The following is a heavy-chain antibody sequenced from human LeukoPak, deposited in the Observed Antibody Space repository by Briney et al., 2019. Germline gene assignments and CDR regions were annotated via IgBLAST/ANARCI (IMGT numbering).Heavy chain of an antibody. CDR2: IYPGDSDT. Sequence: GESLKISRKGSGYSLTSHWIGRVRQMPGKGLEWMGIIYPGDSDTRYSPSFQGQVTISANKSISTAYRQWSGLKASDTAMYYCASPYSSSWGARDAFDIWGQGTMATVSS. D-gene: IGHD6-13*01. CDR1: GYSLTSHW. J-gene: IGHJ3*02. CDR3: ASPYSSSWGARDAFDI. V-gene: IGHV5-51*01.